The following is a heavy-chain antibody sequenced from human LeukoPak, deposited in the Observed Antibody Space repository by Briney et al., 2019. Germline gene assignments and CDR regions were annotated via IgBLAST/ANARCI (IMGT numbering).Heavy chain of an antibody. CDR2: TSAGGGRT. V-gene: IGHV3-23*01. Sequence: PGGSLRLSCAASGFTFSSYAMSWVRQAPGEGLEWVSATSAGGGRTYNADSVKGRFTISRDNSENTLYLQMSSLRAEDTAVYYCAKATYSSSWPFDYWGQGTLVTVSS. CDR3: AKATYSSSWPFDY. J-gene: IGHJ4*02. D-gene: IGHD6-13*01. CDR1: GFTFSSYA.